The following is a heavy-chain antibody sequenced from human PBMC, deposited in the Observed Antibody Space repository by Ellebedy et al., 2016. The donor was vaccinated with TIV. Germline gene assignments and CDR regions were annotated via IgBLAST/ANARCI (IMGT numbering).Heavy chain of an antibody. CDR2: IKQDGSEK. CDR3: ARGVIRSPGAFDI. Sequence: GESLKISCAASGFTFSSYWMSWVRQAPGKGLEWVANIKQDGSEKYYVDSVKGRFTISRDNAKNSLYLQMNSLRAEDTAVYYCARGVIRSPGAFDIWGQGTMVTVSS. J-gene: IGHJ3*02. D-gene: IGHD3-16*02. V-gene: IGHV3-7*04. CDR1: GFTFSSYW.